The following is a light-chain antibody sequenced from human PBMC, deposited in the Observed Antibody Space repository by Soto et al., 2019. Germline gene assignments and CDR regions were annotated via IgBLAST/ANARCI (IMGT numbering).Light chain of an antibody. CDR3: QQYNSYSRT. V-gene: IGKV1-5*03. CDR1: QGIIND. J-gene: IGKJ1*01. CDR2: KAS. Sequence: DIQMTPSPSTLSASVLYRVNITCRASQGIINDLGWYQQTPGKAPKLLIYKASSLESGVPSRFSGSGSGTEFTLTISSLQPDDFATYYCQQYNSYSRTFGQGTKVAIK.